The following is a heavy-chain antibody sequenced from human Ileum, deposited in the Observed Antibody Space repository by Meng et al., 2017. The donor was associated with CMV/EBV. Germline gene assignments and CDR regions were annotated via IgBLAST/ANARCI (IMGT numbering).Heavy chain of an antibody. Sequence: EVQLGESGGGLVQPGGSLRLSCAASGFTFSDHYMDWVRQAPGKGLEWVGRIRNKANSYSTEYAASVRGRFIISREDSENIMYLQMNSLKTEDTAVYYCTTELIWFGEVEINFFDNWGQGTLVTVSS. D-gene: IGHD3-10*01. CDR3: TTELIWFGEVEINFFDN. J-gene: IGHJ4*02. CDR2: IRNKANSYST. V-gene: IGHV3-72*01. CDR1: GFTFSDHY.